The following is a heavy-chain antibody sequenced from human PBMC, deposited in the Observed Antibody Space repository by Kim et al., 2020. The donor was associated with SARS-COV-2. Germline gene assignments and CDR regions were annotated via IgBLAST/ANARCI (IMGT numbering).Heavy chain of an antibody. D-gene: IGHD6-6*01. V-gene: IGHV1-69*13. CDR3: VSEANFGIAARRGYFDY. J-gene: IGHJ4*02. Sequence: SVKVSCKASGGTFSSYAISWVRQAPGQGLEWMGGIIPIFGTANYAQKFQGRVTITADESTSTAYMELSSLRSEDTAVYYCVSEANFGIAARRGYFDYWGQGTLVTVSS. CDR2: IIPIFGTA. CDR1: GGTFSSYA.